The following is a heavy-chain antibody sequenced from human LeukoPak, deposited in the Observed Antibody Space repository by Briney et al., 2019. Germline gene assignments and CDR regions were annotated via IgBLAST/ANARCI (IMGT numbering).Heavy chain of an antibody. CDR2: IIPILGIA. J-gene: IGHJ6*02. CDR1: GGTFSSYA. CDR3: ARDSTTSMVRGRLYYYGMDV. Sequence: SVKVSCKASGGTFSSYAISWVRQAPGQGLEWMGRIIPILGIANYAQKFQGRVTITADKSTSTAYMELSSLGSEDTAVYYCARDSTTSMVRGRLYYYGMDVWGQGTTVTVSS. D-gene: IGHD3-10*01. V-gene: IGHV1-69*04.